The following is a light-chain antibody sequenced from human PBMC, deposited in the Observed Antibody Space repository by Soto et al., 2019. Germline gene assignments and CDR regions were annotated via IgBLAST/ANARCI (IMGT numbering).Light chain of an antibody. CDR3: QQGYSTPLT. CDR2: TAS. J-gene: IGKJ4*01. V-gene: IGKV1-39*01. CDR1: QSISRY. Sequence: DIQMTQSPSSLSAAGGDRVTITCRASQSISRYLNWYQQKPGRALKLLISTASSLQSGVPSRFSGSGSGTDFTLTISSLQREDFATYYCQQGYSTPLTLGGGTKVDIK.